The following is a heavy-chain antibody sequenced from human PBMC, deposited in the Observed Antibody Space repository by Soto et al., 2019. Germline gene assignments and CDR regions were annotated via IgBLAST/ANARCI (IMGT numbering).Heavy chain of an antibody. CDR1: GGSINSGPYS. CDR2: FYHSGST. CDR3: STTIYSGGWSRDN. V-gene: IGHV4-39*01. J-gene: IGHJ4*02. Sequence: PSETLSLTCTVSGGSINSGPYSWGWIRQPPGKGLEWIGTFYHSGSTHHNPSLESRVTISLDTSENQFSLRLSSVTASDTAVYYCSTTIYSGGWSRDNWGQGTLVTVSS. D-gene: IGHD6-19*01.